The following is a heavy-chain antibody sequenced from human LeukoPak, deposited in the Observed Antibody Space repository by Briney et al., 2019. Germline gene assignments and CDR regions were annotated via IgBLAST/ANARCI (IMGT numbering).Heavy chain of an antibody. CDR3: ARHRGIATADLYFAY. Sequence: SETLSLTCTVSGGSISGSHYYWAWIRQPPGKGLEWIGCIYYSGSTYYNPSLKSRVTISVDTSKNQFSLKLSSVTAADTALYYCARHRGIATADLYFAYWGQGTLVTVSS. V-gene: IGHV4-39*01. D-gene: IGHD6-13*01. CDR2: IYYSGST. CDR1: GGSISGSHYY. J-gene: IGHJ4*02.